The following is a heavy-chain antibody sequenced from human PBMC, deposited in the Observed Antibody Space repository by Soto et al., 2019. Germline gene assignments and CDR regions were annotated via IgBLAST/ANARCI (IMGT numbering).Heavy chain of an antibody. V-gene: IGHV3-21*01. CDR3: ARDFEYSSSFGY. Sequence: ESGGGLVKLGGSLRLSCAASGFTFSSYSMNWVRQAPGKGLEWVSSISSSSSYIYYADSVKGRFTISRDNAKNSLYLQMNSLRAEDTAVYYCARDFEYSSSFGYWGQGTLVTVSS. D-gene: IGHD6-6*01. CDR2: ISSSSSYI. CDR1: GFTFSSYS. J-gene: IGHJ4*02.